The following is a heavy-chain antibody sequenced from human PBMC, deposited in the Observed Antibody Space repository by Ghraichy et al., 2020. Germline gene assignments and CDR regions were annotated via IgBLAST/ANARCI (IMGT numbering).Heavy chain of an antibody. D-gene: IGHD2-8*02. CDR2: ISGNGGST. CDR3: AKAWGYCTGVTCRSCNWFDP. CDR1: GFTFSSYV. V-gene: IGHV3-23*01. Sequence: GGSLRLSCGASGFTFSSYVMSWVRQAPGKGLEWVSSISGNGGSTYYADSVKGRFTISRDNSKTTLYLQMNSLRAEDAAVYYCAKAWGYCTGVTCRSCNWFDPWGQGTLVTVSS. J-gene: IGHJ5*02.